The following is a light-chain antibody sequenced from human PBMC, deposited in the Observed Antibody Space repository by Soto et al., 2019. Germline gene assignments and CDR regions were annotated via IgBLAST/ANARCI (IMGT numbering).Light chain of an antibody. V-gene: IGLV1-40*01. CDR2: STN. J-gene: IGLJ3*02. CDR1: SSNIGAGYH. Sequence: QSVLTQPPSVSGAPGQRVTISCIGSSSNIGAGYHVHWYQQLPGTAPKLLIYSTNNRPSGVPDRFSGSKSGTSASLAITGLQAEDEADYYCQSFDSSLRDVFGGGTKLTVL. CDR3: QSFDSSLRDV.